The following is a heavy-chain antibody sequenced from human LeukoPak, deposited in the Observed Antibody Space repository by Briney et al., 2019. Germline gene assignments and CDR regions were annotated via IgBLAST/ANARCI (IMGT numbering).Heavy chain of an antibody. CDR1: GYTFTGYY. CDR3: AREPLVINTGRLCDY. V-gene: IGHV1-2*02. D-gene: IGHD3-22*01. CDR2: INPNSGGT. J-gene: IGHJ4*02. Sequence: ASVKVSCKASGYTFTGYYMHWVRQAPGQGLEWMGWINPNSGGTNYAQKFQGRVTMTRDTSISTAYTELSRLRSDDTAVYYCAREPLVINTGRLCDYWGQGTLVTVSS.